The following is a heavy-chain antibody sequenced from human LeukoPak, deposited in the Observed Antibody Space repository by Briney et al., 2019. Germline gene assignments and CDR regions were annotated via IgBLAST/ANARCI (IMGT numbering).Heavy chain of an antibody. CDR1: GYTLTELS. J-gene: IGHJ4*02. V-gene: IGHV1-24*01. CDR2: FDPEDGET. CDR3: ARERGMVREVPSRPDY. Sequence: ASVKVSCKVSGYTLTELSMHWVRQAPGKGLEWMGGFDPEDGETIYAQKFQGRVTMTTDTSTNTAYMELRDLRSDDTAVYFCARERGMVREVPSRPDYWGQGTLVTVSS. D-gene: IGHD3-10*01.